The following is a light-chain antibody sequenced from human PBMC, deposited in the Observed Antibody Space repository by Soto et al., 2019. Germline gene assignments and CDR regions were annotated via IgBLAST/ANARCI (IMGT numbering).Light chain of an antibody. CDR3: QTWGTGIAV. Sequence: QLVLTQSPSASASLGASVKLTCTLSSGHSRYAIAWHQQQPEKGPRVLMKVNSDGSHRKGDGIPDRFSGSSSGAERYLTISSLQSEDEADYYCQTWGTGIAVFGGGTQLTVL. CDR1: SGHSRYA. J-gene: IGLJ7*01. V-gene: IGLV4-69*01. CDR2: VNSDGSH.